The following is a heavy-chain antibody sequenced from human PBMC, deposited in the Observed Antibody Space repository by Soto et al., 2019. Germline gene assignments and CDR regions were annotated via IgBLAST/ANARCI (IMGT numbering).Heavy chain of an antibody. V-gene: IGHV5-51*01. CDR1: GYIFIYYW. CDR3: ARPPLPGYSIHFNS. CDR2: VYPRDSDT. Sequence: PWESLTISCTTSGYIFIYYWIGWVRQMPGKGLEWMGIVYPRDSDTRYSPSFQGQVTISADRSTGTAFLQWRSLKASDTALYYCARPPLPGYSIHFNSWGQGTLVTGSS. D-gene: IGHD2-15*01. J-gene: IGHJ4*02.